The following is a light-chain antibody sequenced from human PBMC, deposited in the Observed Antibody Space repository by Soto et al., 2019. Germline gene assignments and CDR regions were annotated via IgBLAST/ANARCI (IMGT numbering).Light chain of an antibody. CDR1: ESLVFSDGNTY. Sequence: DVVMTQSPLFLPVTLGQSASISCRSSESLVFSDGNTYLTWLHQRPGQSPRRLIYKVSKRGSGVPDRFSGSGSGTDFTLKISRVEAEDVGLYYCVQGTHWPRTFGQGTKVEIK. CDR3: VQGTHWPRT. CDR2: KVS. J-gene: IGKJ1*01. V-gene: IGKV2-30*01.